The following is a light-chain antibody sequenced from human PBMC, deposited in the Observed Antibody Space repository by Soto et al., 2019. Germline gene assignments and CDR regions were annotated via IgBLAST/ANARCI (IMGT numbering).Light chain of an antibody. CDR2: WAS. V-gene: IGKV4-1*01. Sequence: DIVMTQSPDSLALSLGERATINCKSSQTVLLSSNNKNYLAWYQQKPGQPPKLLIYWASTRESGVPDRFGGSGSGTDFTLTITSLQAEDLALYYCQHYYSPPHTFGQWTTLEIK. J-gene: IGKJ2*01. CDR3: QHYYSPPHT. CDR1: QTVLLSSNNKNY.